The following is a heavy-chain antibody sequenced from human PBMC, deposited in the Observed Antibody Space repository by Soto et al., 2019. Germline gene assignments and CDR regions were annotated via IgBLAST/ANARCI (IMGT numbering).Heavy chain of an antibody. CDR1: GYTFSDYY. CDR3: ASIAARNWYFDL. Sequence: AESLRLSCAASGYTFSDYYMSWIRQAPAERREWVLYISSSGSTIYYTDSVKGRFTISRDNAKNSLYLQMNSLRAEDTAVYYCASIAARNWYFDLWGRGTLVTVSS. D-gene: IGHD6-6*01. V-gene: IGHV3-11*01. J-gene: IGHJ2*01. CDR2: ISSSGSTI.